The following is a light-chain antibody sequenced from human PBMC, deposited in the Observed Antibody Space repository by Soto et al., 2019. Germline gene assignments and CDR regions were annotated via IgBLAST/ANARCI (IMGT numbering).Light chain of an antibody. V-gene: IGKV1-5*03. CDR2: KAS. CDR3: QQYNVYPWT. J-gene: IGKJ1*01. Sequence: DIQMTQSPSTLSASVGDRVTITCRASQSISGWLAWCQQKPGKAPKILIYKASFLESGVPSRFSGSGSGTEFTLTISTLQPDDFATYYCQQYNVYPWTFGQGTNVEIK. CDR1: QSISGW.